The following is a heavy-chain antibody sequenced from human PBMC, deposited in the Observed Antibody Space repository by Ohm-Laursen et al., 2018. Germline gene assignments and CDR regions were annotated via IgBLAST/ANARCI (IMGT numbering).Heavy chain of an antibody. Sequence: SLRLSCAASGFTFSSYAMSWVRQAPGKGLEWVSHISGSGGRTYYADSVKGRLTISRDNSKNTHYLQMNSLSAEDTAVYYCAQTWAEVGPRGEYFQHWGQGTLVTVSS. J-gene: IGHJ1*01. V-gene: IGHV3-23*01. D-gene: IGHD3/OR15-3a*01. CDR2: ISGSGGRT. CDR1: GFTFSSYA. CDR3: AQTWAEVGPRGEYFQH.